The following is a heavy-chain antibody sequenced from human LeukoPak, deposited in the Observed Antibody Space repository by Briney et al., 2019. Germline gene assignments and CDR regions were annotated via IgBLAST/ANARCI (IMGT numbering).Heavy chain of an antibody. Sequence: GGSLRLSCAVSGFTFSNYEMNWARQARGKGLEWVSYISSGGSSIYYADSVKGRFTMSRDNAKNSLYLQMNSLRAEDTAVYYCARDGHANFDHWGQGTLVTVSS. CDR2: ISSGGSSI. CDR3: ARDGHANFDH. J-gene: IGHJ4*02. CDR1: GFTFSNYE. V-gene: IGHV3-48*03.